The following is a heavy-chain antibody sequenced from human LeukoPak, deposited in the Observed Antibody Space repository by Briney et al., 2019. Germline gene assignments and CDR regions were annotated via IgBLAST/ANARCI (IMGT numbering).Heavy chain of an antibody. V-gene: IGHV4-31*03. CDR3: ARHRDGYNRPFDY. J-gene: IGHJ4*02. D-gene: IGHD5-24*01. CDR2: IYYSGST. Sequence: PSETLSLTCTVSGGSLSSGGYYWGWIRQHPGKGLEWIGYIYYSGSTYYNPSLKSRVTISVDTSKNQFSLKLSSVTAADTAVYYCARHRDGYNRPFDYWGQGTLVTVSS. CDR1: GGSLSSGGYY.